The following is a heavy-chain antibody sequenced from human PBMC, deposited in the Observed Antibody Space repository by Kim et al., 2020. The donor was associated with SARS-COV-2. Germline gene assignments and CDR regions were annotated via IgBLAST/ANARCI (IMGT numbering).Heavy chain of an antibody. CDR3: ASPRGAMVRGVITPRAGLYYYYGMDV. D-gene: IGHD3-10*01. CDR2: IYSGGST. Sequence: GGSLRLSCAASGFTVSSNYMSWVRQAPGKGLEWVSVIYSGGSTYYADSVKGRFTISRDNSKNTLYLQMNSLRAEDTAVYYCASPRGAMVRGVITPRAGLYYYYGMDVWGQGTTVTVSS. J-gene: IGHJ6*02. CDR1: GFTVSSNY. V-gene: IGHV3-53*01.